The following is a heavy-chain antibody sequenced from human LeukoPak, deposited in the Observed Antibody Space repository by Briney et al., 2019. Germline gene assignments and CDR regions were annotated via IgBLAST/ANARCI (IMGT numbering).Heavy chain of an antibody. CDR1: GFSFSSYG. Sequence: PGRSLRLSCAASGFSFSSYGMHWVRQAPGKGLGWVAVIWYDGSNKYYADSVKGRFTISRDNSKNTLYLQINSLRAEDTAVYYCARWIAVAGTYYCGMDVWGKGTTVTVSS. CDR3: ARWIAVAGTYYCGMDV. V-gene: IGHV3-33*01. D-gene: IGHD6-19*01. J-gene: IGHJ6*04. CDR2: IWYDGSNK.